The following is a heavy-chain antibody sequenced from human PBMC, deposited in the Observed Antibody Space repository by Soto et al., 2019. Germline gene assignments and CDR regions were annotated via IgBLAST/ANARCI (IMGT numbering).Heavy chain of an antibody. Sequence: ATLSLTCAVSGGSFTSTNWWSCVRQPPGQGLEWIGEIYRTGSTNYNPSLKSRVTISLDKSENQFSLKVTSLTAADTAVYYCASRDPGTSVDYWGQGTLVTVSS. V-gene: IGHV4-4*02. CDR3: ASRDPGTSVDY. CDR2: IYRTGST. J-gene: IGHJ4*02. D-gene: IGHD1-7*01. CDR1: GGSFTSTNW.